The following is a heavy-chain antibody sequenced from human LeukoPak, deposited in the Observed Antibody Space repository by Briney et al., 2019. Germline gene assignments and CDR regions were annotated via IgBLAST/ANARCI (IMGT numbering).Heavy chain of an antibody. CDR2: ISYDGSDK. D-gene: IGHD1-26*01. V-gene: IGHV3-30*03. J-gene: IGHJ4*02. CDR1: GFTFSSYG. Sequence: GGSLRLSCAASGFTFSSYGMHWVRQAPGKGLEWVAIISYDGSDKKYADSVKGRFTISRDNSKNTLYLQMNSLRAEDTAVYYCAIQGSGSYINYYWGQGTLVTVSS. CDR3: AIQGSGSYINYY.